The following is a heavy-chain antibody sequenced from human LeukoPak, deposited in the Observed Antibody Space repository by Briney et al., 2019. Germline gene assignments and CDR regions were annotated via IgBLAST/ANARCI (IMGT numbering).Heavy chain of an antibody. Sequence: GGSLRLSCTASGFTFNNYAMYWVRQAPRKGLEWVAGIFGSGGSAHYADSVKGRFTISRDNSKNTVYLQMDSLRGEDTALYNCTKTTSGYSSGQYPGWPADHWGQGALGTVSS. D-gene: IGHD3-22*01. CDR1: GFTFNNYA. CDR2: IFGSGGSA. J-gene: IGHJ4*02. CDR3: TKTTSGYSSGQYPGWPADH. V-gene: IGHV3-23*01.